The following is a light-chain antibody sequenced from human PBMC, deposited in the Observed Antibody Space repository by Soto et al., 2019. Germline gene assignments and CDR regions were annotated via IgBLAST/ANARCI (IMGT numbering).Light chain of an antibody. Sequence: EIVLPQSPGTLSLSPGEGATLSCRASQSVSSYLAWYQQKPGQAPRLLIYDASNRDTGIPARFSGSGSGTEFTLIISSLQSEDSAVYYCQQYNSWLWTFGQGTKVDIK. CDR1: QSVSSY. J-gene: IGKJ1*01. V-gene: IGKV3D-15*01. CDR2: DAS. CDR3: QQYNSWLWT.